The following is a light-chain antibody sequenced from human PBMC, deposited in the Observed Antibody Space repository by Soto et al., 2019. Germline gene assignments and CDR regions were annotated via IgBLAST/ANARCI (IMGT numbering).Light chain of an antibody. CDR1: SSDVCGYNY. CDR2: EVN. CDR3: GSYARSSNV. J-gene: IGLJ1*01. V-gene: IGLV2-8*01. Sequence: QSVLTRPPSACGSPVQSVAISCTATSSDVCGYNYVSWYQQHPGKAPTLMIYEVNKRPSGVPDRFSGSKSVNTAALTVSGLQAEDEADYSSGSYARSSNVFGPGTNVTGL.